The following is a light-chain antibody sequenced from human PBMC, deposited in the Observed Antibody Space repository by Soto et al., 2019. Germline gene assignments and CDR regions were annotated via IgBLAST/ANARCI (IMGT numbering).Light chain of an antibody. CDR3: SSYAGRNTDYV. Sequence: QSVLTQPPSASGSAGQSVTISCTGTSSDVGGYKYVSWYQQHPGKVPKLMIYEVSKRPSGVPDRFSGSKSGNTASLTVSGLQAEDEADYYRSSYAGRNTDYVFGTGTKVTVL. J-gene: IGLJ1*01. CDR1: SSDVGGYKY. V-gene: IGLV2-8*01. CDR2: EVS.